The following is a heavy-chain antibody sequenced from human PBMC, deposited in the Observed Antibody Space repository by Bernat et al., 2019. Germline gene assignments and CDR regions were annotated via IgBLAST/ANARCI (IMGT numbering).Heavy chain of an antibody. V-gene: IGHV2-5*02. J-gene: IGHJ4*02. CDR2: IYWDDDK. CDR1: GFSLSTSGVA. CDR3: AHSPSSGWLIDY. Sequence: QITLKESGPTLVKPTQTLTLTCTFSGFSLSTSGVAVGWIRQPPGKALEWPALIYWDDDKRYSPSLKDRLTITKDTSKNQVVLTVTNMDPVDTATYYCAHSPSSGWLIDYWGQGTLVIVSS. D-gene: IGHD6-19*01.